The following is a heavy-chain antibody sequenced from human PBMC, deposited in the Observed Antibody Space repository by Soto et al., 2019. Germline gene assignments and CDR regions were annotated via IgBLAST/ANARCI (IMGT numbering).Heavy chain of an antibody. Sequence: PGGSLSLSCATSGFTFSSFDMDWVRQAPGKGLEWVSSIHRASTYIYYADSVRGRFTISRDNAKSSLYLQMNSLTVEDTAVYYCSRRAVTTYHFFDYSGQGGLVTLSS. CDR3: SRRAVTTYHFFDY. CDR1: GFTFSSFD. J-gene: IGHJ4*02. V-gene: IGHV3-21*06. CDR2: IHRASTYI. D-gene: IGHD4-17*01.